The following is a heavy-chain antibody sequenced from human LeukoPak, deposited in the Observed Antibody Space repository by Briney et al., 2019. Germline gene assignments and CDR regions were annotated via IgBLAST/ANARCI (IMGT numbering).Heavy chain of an antibody. CDR1: GGSVSRSNYY. V-gene: IGHV4-39*02. J-gene: IGHJ4*02. CDR2: INHGGGT. D-gene: IGHD2/OR15-2a*01. CDR3: AKLEYWVRY. Sequence: SETLSLTCNVSGGSVSRSNYYWAGIRQPPGKGLEWIATINHGGGTHENPSLKSRVTISVDTSTNNFSLKLSSVTAADTAVYYCAKLEYWVRYWGRGTLVTVSS.